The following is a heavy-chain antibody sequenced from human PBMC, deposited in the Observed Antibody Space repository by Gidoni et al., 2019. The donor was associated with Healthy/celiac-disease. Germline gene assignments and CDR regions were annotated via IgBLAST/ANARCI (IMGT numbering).Heavy chain of an antibody. Sequence: EVQLVQSGAEVKKPGESLKISCKGSGYSFTRYWIGWVRQMPGKGLEWMGIIYPGDSDTRYSPSFQGQVTISADKSISTAYLQWSSLKASDTAMYYCARLIFGVVSQRNAFDIWGQGTMVTVSS. D-gene: IGHD3-3*01. CDR2: IYPGDSDT. CDR3: ARLIFGVVSQRNAFDI. J-gene: IGHJ3*02. CDR1: GYSFTRYW. V-gene: IGHV5-51*01.